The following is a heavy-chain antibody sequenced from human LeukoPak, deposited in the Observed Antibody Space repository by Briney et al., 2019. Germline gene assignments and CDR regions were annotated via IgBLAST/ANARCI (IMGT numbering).Heavy chain of an antibody. D-gene: IGHD3-10*01. CDR3: ARDLLTMVRGVTDY. CDR2: FDPEDGET. J-gene: IGHJ4*02. CDR1: GYTLTELS. Sequence: ASVKVSCKVSGYTLTELSMHWVRQAPGKGLEWMGGFDPEDGETIYAQKLQGRVTMTTDTSTSTAYMELRSLRSDDTAVYSCARDLLTMVRGVTDYWGQGTLVTVSS. V-gene: IGHV1-24*01.